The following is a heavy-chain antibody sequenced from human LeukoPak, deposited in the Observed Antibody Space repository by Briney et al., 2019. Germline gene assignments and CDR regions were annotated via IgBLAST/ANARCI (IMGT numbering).Heavy chain of an antibody. J-gene: IGHJ4*02. D-gene: IGHD6-19*01. Sequence: SETLSLTCTVSSGSLTGYYWSWLRQPPGKGLEWIAYVYATGTTNYNPSLKTRATISMDTSKNQLSLTLTSVTAADTAVYYCARVGSGGAWFDFWGQGTLVSVSS. V-gene: IGHV4-59*01. CDR1: SGSLTGYY. CDR3: ARVGSGGAWFDF. CDR2: VYATGTT.